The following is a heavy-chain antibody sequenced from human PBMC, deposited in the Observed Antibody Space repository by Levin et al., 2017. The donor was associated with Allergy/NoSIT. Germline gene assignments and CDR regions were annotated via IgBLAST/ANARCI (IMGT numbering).Heavy chain of an antibody. D-gene: IGHD3-10*01. CDR3: VTGGAYYYAH. V-gene: IGHV3-64D*06. J-gene: IGHJ4*02. CDR2: IGGNGGIT. CDR1: GFTFSTYG. Sequence: PGGSLRLSCSASGFTFSTYGMHWVRQAPGKELEFVSGIGGNGGITDYTDSVKGRFTISRDNSKNMVSLQMSSLRTEDTAVYYCVTGGAYYYAHWGQGILVTVS.